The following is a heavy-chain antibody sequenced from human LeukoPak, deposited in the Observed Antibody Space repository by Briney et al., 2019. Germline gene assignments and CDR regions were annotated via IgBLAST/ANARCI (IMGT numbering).Heavy chain of an antibody. J-gene: IGHJ4*02. V-gene: IGHV1-2*06. CDR3: ARVYSSSSPTDY. Sequence: GASVKVSCKASGYTFTSYYMHWVRQAPGQGLECMGRINPNSGGTNYAQKFQGRVTMTRDTSISTAYMELSRLRSDDTAVYYCARVYSSSSPTDYWGQGTLVTVSS. D-gene: IGHD6-6*01. CDR2: INPNSGGT. CDR1: GYTFTSYY.